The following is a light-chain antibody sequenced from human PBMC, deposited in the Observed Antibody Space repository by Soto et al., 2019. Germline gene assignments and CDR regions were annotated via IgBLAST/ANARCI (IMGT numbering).Light chain of an antibody. V-gene: IGLV4-60*03. CDR2: LEGSGTY. J-gene: IGLJ3*02. CDR1: SEHITYI. CDR3: ETWDSNTRL. Sequence: QSVLTQSSSASASLGSSVKLTCTLSSEHITYIIAWHQQQPGKAPRYLMKLEGSGTYNKGSGVPDRFSGSSSGADRYLTISNLQSEDEADYYCETWDSNTRLFGGGTQLTVL.